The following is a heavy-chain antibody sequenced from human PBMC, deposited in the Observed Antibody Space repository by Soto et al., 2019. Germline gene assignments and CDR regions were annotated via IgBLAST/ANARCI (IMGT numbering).Heavy chain of an antibody. Sequence: QVQLVQSGAEVKKPGASVKVSCKASGYTFTSYGITWVRQAPGQGLEWMGWISAYNGNTNYAQKLQGRVTMTTDTSTRTAYMALRSLRSADTAVYYCAMRVTWDYDSSGYFYYYYGMDGWGQGTTVTVSS. J-gene: IGHJ6*02. V-gene: IGHV1-18*01. CDR2: ISAYNGNT. D-gene: IGHD3-22*01. CDR3: AMRVTWDYDSSGYFYYYYGMDG. CDR1: GYTFTSYG.